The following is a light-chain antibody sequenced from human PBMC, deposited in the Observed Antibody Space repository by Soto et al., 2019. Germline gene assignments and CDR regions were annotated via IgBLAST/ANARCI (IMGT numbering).Light chain of an antibody. J-gene: IGLJ3*02. CDR2: EVS. Sequence: QSVLSQPASVSGSPGQSITISCTGTSSDVGGYNYVSWYQQHPGKAPKLTIYEVSKWPSGVSNRFSGSKSGNTASLTISGLQTEDEADYHCSSYTSSSTWVFGGGTQLTVL. CDR3: SSYTSSSTWV. CDR1: SSDVGGYNY. V-gene: IGLV2-14*01.